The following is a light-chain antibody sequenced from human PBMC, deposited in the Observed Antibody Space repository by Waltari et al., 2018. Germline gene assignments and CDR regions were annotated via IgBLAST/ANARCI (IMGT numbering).Light chain of an antibody. J-gene: IGLJ2*01. CDR2: SNN. CDR3: ATWDDSLNGL. CDR1: SPNIGSKS. Sequence: QSVLTQPPSVSGTPGQRVSISCSGSSPNIGSKSVNWYQQVPGTAPKLLIYSNNQRPSGVPDRFSGFKSGTSASLAISGLQSEDEADYYCATWDDSLNGLFGGGTRLTVL. V-gene: IGLV1-44*01.